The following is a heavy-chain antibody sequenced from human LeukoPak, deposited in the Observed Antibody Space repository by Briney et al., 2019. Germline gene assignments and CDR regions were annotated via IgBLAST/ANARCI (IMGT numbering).Heavy chain of an antibody. D-gene: IGHD3-3*01. CDR2: INPSGGST. CDR1: GYTFTSYY. V-gene: IGHV1-46*01. J-gene: IGHJ5*02. Sequence: ASVKVSCKASGYTFTSYYMHWVRQAPGQGLEWMGIINPSGGSTSYAQKFQGRVTMTRDTSISTAYMELSRLRSDDTAVYYCARVSNYDFWSGYGLSWFDPWGQGTLVTVSS. CDR3: ARVSNYDFWSGYGLSWFDP.